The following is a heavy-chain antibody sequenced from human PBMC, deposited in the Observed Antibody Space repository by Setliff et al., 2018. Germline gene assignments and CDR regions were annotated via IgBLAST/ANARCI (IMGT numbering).Heavy chain of an antibody. CDR2: VYYSGYT. Sequence: LSLTCTVSNGSVSTTSHYWGWVRQPTGKGLEWIGSVYYSGYTYYSPSLESRVAISVDTSKNQFSLKVNSVTAADTAVYYCARVDFTMLQGGLGHWGQGNLVTVSS. CDR3: ARVDFTMLQGGLGH. J-gene: IGHJ1*01. CDR1: NGSVSTTSHY. V-gene: IGHV4-39*07. D-gene: IGHD3-10*01.